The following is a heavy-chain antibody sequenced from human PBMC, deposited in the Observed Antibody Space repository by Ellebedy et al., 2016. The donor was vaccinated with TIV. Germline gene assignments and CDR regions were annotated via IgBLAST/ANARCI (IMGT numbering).Heavy chain of an antibody. V-gene: IGHV4-39*01. CDR1: GGSISSSSYY. D-gene: IGHD3-10*01. Sequence: GSLRLSCTVSGGSISSSSYYWGWIRQPPGKGLEWIGNIYYSGSTYYNPSLKSRVTISVDTSKNQFSLKLSSVTAADTAVYYCARHSGSVSYYKQTPDYWGQGTLVTVSS. CDR2: IYYSGST. J-gene: IGHJ4*02. CDR3: ARHSGSVSYYKQTPDY.